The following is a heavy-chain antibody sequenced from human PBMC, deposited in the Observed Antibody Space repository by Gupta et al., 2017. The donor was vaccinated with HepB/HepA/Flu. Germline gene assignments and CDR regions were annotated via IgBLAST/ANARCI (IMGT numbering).Heavy chain of an antibody. CDR3: ASMYYDFWSGLYGMDV. CDR2: MNPNSGNT. Sequence: QVQLVQSGAEVKKPGASVKVSCKASGYTFTSYDINWVRQATGQGLEWMGWMNPNSGNTGYAQKFQGRVTMTRNTSISTAYMELSSLRSEDTAVYYCASMYYDFWSGLYGMDVWGQGTTVTVSS. V-gene: IGHV1-8*01. J-gene: IGHJ6*02. D-gene: IGHD3-3*01. CDR1: GYTFTSYD.